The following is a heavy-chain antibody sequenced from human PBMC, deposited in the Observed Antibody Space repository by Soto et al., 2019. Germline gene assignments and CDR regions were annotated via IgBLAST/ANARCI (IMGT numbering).Heavy chain of an antibody. D-gene: IGHD6-13*01. Sequence: GGSLRLSCAASGFTFSSYAMSWVRQAPGKGLEWVSAISGSGGSTYYADSVKGRFTISRDNSKNTLYLQMNSLRAEDTAVYYCAKDQGRKQQPLLGYYYYMDVWGKGTTVTVSS. CDR1: GFTFSSYA. CDR2: ISGSGGST. V-gene: IGHV3-23*01. CDR3: AKDQGRKQQPLLGYYYYMDV. J-gene: IGHJ6*03.